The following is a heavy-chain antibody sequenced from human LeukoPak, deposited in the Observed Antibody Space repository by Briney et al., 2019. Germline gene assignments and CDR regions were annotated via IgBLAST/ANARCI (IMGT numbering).Heavy chain of an antibody. Sequence: GGSLRLSCAASGFTFSRYRMNWVRQAAGKGPESISYISNDRSTIADSVKGRFTISRDNAKNSLYLQMNSLRAEDTAVYYCARDNDWSFDYWGQGTLVTVSS. CDR1: GFTFSRYR. D-gene: IGHD3-9*01. V-gene: IGHV3-48*01. CDR2: ISNDRSTI. CDR3: ARDNDWSFDY. J-gene: IGHJ4*02.